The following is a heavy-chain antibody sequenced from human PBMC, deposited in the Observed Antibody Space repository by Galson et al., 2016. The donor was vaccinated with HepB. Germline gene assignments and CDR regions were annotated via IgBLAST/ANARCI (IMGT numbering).Heavy chain of an antibody. V-gene: IGHV4-61*02. Sequence: TLSLTCTVSGGSISSGSYYWSWIRQPAGKGLEWIGRIYTSGSTNHNPSLKSRVTISVDTSKNQFSLQLYSVTAADTAVYYCARRSRNRRPEAYWGQGTLVTVS. CDR1: GGSISSGSYY. CDR2: IYTSGST. CDR3: ARRSRNRRPEAY. D-gene: IGHD1-26*01. J-gene: IGHJ4*02.